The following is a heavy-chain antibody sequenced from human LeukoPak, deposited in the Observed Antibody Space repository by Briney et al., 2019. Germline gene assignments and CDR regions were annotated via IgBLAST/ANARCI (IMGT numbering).Heavy chain of an antibody. Sequence: PGGSLKLSCAASGFTVRSNDMSWVPQAPGEGREWGSLIDNGEATYYADSVKGRLTIFCDKSKNTPYRHRHSPTAEDTAVYGWARDCRWGQGTLVTVSS. V-gene: IGHV3-53*01. CDR1: GFTVRSND. J-gene: IGHJ4*02. CDR3: ARDCR. CDR2: IDNGEAT.